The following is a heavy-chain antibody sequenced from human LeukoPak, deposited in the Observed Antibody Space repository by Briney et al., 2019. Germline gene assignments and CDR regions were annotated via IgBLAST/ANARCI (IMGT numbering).Heavy chain of an antibody. D-gene: IGHD6-19*01. Sequence: SETLSLTCTVSDDSISSDRYYWSWIRQPAGRGLEWIGRIYISGNTNYNPSLKSRVTMSLDTSKNQFSLTLTSVTAADTAVYYCARVSPGGGWFLDYWGQGTLVTVSS. CDR3: ARVSPGGGWFLDY. CDR1: DDSISSDRYY. J-gene: IGHJ4*02. V-gene: IGHV4-61*02. CDR2: IYISGNT.